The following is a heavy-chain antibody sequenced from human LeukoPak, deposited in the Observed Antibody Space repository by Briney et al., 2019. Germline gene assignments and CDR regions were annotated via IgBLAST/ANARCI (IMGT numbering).Heavy chain of an antibody. CDR3: ARDSSSWYGAPYFAS. J-gene: IGHJ4*02. Sequence: GWALTVPCAASGFTFSDYYMIWLRQAPATGREGASFICGCGSTIYYADSVKGRFTISRDNAKNSLYLQMNSLRAEDTAVYYCARDSSSWYGAPYFASWGQGAPVSLS. CDR2: ICGCGSTI. CDR1: GFTFSDYY. V-gene: IGHV3-11*04. D-gene: IGHD6-13*01.